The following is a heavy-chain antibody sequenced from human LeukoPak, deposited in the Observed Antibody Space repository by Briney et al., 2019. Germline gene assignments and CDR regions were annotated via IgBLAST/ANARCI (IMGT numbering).Heavy chain of an antibody. CDR1: GGSISSGSYY. V-gene: IGHV4-61*09. D-gene: IGHD6-19*01. Sequence: PSETLSLTCTVSGGSISSGSYYWSWIRQPAGKGLEWIGHIYTSGSTNYNPSLKSRVTISVDTSKNQFSLKLSSVTAADTAVYYCASTVAGIRGDDAFDIWGQGTMVTVSS. CDR2: IYTSGST. CDR3: ASTVAGIRGDDAFDI. J-gene: IGHJ3*02.